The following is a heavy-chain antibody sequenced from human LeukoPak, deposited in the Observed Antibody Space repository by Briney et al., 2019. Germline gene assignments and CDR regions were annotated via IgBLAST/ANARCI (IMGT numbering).Heavy chain of an antibody. V-gene: IGHV4-59*01. Sequence: PSETLSLACTVSNGSIGSYYWSWIRQTPRKSPEWIGYIDNRGNTHFNPSPKSRSTMSLDTSMRQFFLRLSSVTAADSAVYFCARGDYIRGNIHYNAEYFQHWGQGIPVTVSS. J-gene: IGHJ1*01. CDR3: ARGDYIRGNIHYNAEYFQH. CDR2: IDNRGNT. D-gene: IGHD3-16*01. CDR1: NGSIGSYY.